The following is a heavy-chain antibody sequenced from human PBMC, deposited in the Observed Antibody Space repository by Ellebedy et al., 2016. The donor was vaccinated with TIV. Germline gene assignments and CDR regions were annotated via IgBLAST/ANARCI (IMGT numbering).Heavy chain of an antibody. J-gene: IGHJ1*01. D-gene: IGHD6-19*01. CDR1: RFNFDDYY. CDR3: AGRIHKSGWD. V-gene: IGHV3-11*03. Sequence: GGSLRLXXAAPRFNFDDYYMAWMRQAPGKGLEWVAYISDTGSFTTYADSVKGRFTVSKDDATSTLYLQMNSLKVEDTAMYYCAGRIHKSGWDWGKGTLVTVSS. CDR2: ISDTGSFT.